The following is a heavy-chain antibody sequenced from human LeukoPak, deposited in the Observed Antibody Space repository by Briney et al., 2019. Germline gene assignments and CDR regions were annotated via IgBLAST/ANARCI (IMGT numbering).Heavy chain of an antibody. V-gene: IGHV4-59*08. CDR2: MYYSGST. D-gene: IGHD3-10*01. Sequence: PSETLSLTCTVSGVAISSYYWSWIRQPPGKGLEWIGYMYYSGSTNYNPSLKSRVTMSVDTSKNQFSLKLSSVTAADTAVYYCARQGESYYHLHAFDIWGQGTMVTVSS. J-gene: IGHJ3*02. CDR3: ARQGESYYHLHAFDI. CDR1: GVAISSYY.